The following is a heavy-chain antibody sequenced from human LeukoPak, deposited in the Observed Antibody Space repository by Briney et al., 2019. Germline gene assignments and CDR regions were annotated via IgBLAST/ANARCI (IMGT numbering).Heavy chain of an antibody. D-gene: IGHD6-13*01. CDR1: GFTFSSYG. Sequence: GGSLRLSCAASGFTFSSYGMHWVRQAPGKGLEWVAVIRYDGSNKYYADSVKGRFTISRDNSKNTLYLQMNSLRAEDTAVYYCARDPWELQLVVIRFDPWGQGTVVTVSS. J-gene: IGHJ5*02. CDR3: ARDPWELQLVVIRFDP. V-gene: IGHV3-33*01. CDR2: IRYDGSNK.